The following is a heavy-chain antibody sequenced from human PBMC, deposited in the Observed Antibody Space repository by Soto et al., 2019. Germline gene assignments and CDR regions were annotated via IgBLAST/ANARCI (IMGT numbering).Heavy chain of an antibody. J-gene: IGHJ4*02. V-gene: IGHV4-59*03. CDR1: GGSISNYY. Sequence: SETLSLTCTVSGGSISNYYWSRIRQPPGRGLEWIGHIFYSGSTNYNPALKSRVTISVDTSKSQFSLKLSSVTAADTAVYYCGCSSSWTIIDYWGQGTLGTVSS. CDR3: GCSSSWTIIDY. CDR2: IFYSGST. D-gene: IGHD6-13*01.